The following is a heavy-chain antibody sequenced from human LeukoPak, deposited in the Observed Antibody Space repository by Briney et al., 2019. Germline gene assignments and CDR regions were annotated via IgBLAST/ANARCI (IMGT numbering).Heavy chain of an antibody. CDR1: GFTFSSYS. CDR3: ARDTGYSYGSDYFDY. V-gene: IGHV3-48*01. Sequence: GGSLRLSCAASGFTFSSYSMTWVRQAPGKGLEWVSYISSSSSTIYYADSVKGRFTISRDNAKNSLYLQMNSLRAEDTAVYYCARDTGYSYGSDYFDYWGQGTLVTVSS. D-gene: IGHD5-18*01. J-gene: IGHJ4*02. CDR2: ISSSSSTI.